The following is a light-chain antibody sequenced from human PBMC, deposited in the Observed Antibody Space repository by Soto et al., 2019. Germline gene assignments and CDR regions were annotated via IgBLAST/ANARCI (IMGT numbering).Light chain of an antibody. CDR2: RAD. V-gene: IGLV1-47*01. CDR3: SAWDDSLSAWV. Sequence: QSVLTQPHSASTTPGQRVTIFCSGGISNIGSKYVYWYQHLPGAAPKLLIYRADPRPSGVPDRFSGSKSGTSASLATSGFRSEDEADYYCSAWDDSLSAWVVSGGTKLTVL. J-gene: IGLJ3*02. CDR1: ISNIGSKY.